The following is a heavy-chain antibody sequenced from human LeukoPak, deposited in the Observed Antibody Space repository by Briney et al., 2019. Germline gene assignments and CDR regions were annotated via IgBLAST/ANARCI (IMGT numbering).Heavy chain of an antibody. CDR1: GGSISSYY. Sequence: PSETLSLTCTVSGGSISSYYWSWIRQPPGKGLEWIGYIYYSGSTNYNPSLKSRVTISVDTSKNQFSLKLSSVTAADTAVYYCARDGNSVWGSYRHFDPWGQGTLVTVSS. CDR3: ARDGNSVWGSYRHFDP. CDR2: IYYSGST. V-gene: IGHV4-59*01. J-gene: IGHJ5*02. D-gene: IGHD3-16*02.